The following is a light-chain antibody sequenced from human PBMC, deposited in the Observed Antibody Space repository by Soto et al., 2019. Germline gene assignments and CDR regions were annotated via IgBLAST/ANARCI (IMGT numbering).Light chain of an antibody. CDR1: SSDVGAHNY. J-gene: IGLJ2*01. CDR2: EVS. Sequence: QSVLTQPPSASGSPGHSVTVSCTGTSSDVGAHNYVSWYQQHPGKAPKLTIYEVSKRPSGVPDRFSGSKSGNTASLTVSGLQTEDEADYYCSSFAVTNTVFGGGTKLTVL. V-gene: IGLV2-8*01. CDR3: SSFAVTNTV.